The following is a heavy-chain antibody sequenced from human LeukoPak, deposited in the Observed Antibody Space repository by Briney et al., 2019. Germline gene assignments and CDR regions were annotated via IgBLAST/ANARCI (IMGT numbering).Heavy chain of an antibody. CDR2: SYHSGST. V-gene: IGHV4-38-2*02. CDR3: AREEQQLALEY. D-gene: IGHD6-13*01. J-gene: IGHJ4*02. CDR1: GYSISSGYY. Sequence: SETLSLTCTVSGYSISSGYYWGWMRQPPGKGLEWIGSSYHSGSTYYNPTLKSRVTISVDTSNNQFSLKLSSVTAADTAEYYCAREEQQLALEYWGQGTRVTVSS.